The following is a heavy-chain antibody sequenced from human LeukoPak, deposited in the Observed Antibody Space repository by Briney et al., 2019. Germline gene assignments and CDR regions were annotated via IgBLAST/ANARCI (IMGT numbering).Heavy chain of an antibody. Sequence: GGSLRLSCAASGFTFSSYWMSWVRQAPGKGLEWVANIKQDGSEKYYVDSVKGRFTISRDNAKNSLYLQMNSLRAEDTAVYYCARPVRYCSSTSCYVGAVWRDYYMDVWGKGTTVTVSS. J-gene: IGHJ6*03. V-gene: IGHV3-7*01. D-gene: IGHD2-2*01. CDR3: ARPVRYCSSTSCYVGAVWRDYYMDV. CDR2: IKQDGSEK. CDR1: GFTFSSYW.